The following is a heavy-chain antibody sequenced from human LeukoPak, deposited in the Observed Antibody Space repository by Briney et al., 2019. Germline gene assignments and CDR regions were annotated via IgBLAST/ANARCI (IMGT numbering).Heavy chain of an antibody. V-gene: IGHV3-30-3*01. D-gene: IGHD4-17*01. J-gene: IGHJ6*02. CDR1: GFTFSSYA. Sequence: GGSLRLSCAASGFTFSSYAMHWVRQAPGKGLEWVAVISYDGSNKYYADSVKGRFTISRDNSKNTLYLQMNSLRAEDTAVYYCARDLDYGDLYYYYYGMDVWGQGTTVTVSS. CDR3: ARDLDYGDLYYYYYGMDV. CDR2: ISYDGSNK.